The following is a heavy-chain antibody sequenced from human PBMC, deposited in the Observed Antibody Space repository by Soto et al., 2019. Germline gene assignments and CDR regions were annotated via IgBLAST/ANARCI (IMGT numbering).Heavy chain of an antibody. CDR1: GGTFSSYA. J-gene: IGHJ6*02. CDR2: IIPIFGTA. CDR3: ASCGYSYGSRGYYYGMDV. V-gene: IGHV1-69*13. D-gene: IGHD5-18*01. Sequence: ASVKVSCKASGGTFSSYAISWVRQAPGQGLEWMGGIIPIFGTANYAQKFQGRVTITADESTSTAYMELSSLRSEDTAVYYCASCGYSYGSRGYYYGMDVWGQGTTVTVSS.